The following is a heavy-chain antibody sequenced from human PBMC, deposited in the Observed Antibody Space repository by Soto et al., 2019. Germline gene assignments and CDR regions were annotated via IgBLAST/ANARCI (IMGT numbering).Heavy chain of an antibody. CDR2: IYYSGST. CDR1: GGSISSYY. CDR3: AREGGAYGTFDY. Sequence: SETLSLTCTVSGGSISSYYWSWIRQPPGKGLEWIGYIYYSGSTNYNPSLKSRVTISVDTSKNQFSLKLSSVTAADTAVYYCAREGGAYGTFDYWGQGTLVTVSS. D-gene: IGHD1-26*01. J-gene: IGHJ4*02. V-gene: IGHV4-59*01.